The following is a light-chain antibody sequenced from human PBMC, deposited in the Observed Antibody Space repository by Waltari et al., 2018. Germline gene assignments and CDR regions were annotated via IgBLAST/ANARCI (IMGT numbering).Light chain of an antibody. CDR3: QTGGHGTWV. CDR1: SGHSSNV. CDR2: VNSDGSH. Sequence: QLVLTQSPSASASLGASVKLTCTLSSGHSSNVIACHQQQPEKGPRYLMKVNSDGSHSKGDRIPDSCSGSSSGAEHDLTISSLQSEDEADYYCQTGGHGTWVFGGGTKLTVL. J-gene: IGLJ3*02. V-gene: IGLV4-69*01.